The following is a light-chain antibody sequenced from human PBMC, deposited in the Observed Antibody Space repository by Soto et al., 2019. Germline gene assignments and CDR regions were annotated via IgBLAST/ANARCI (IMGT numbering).Light chain of an antibody. Sequence: DIPMTQSPSTLSASVGDRVTITCRASQSISSWLAWYQQKPGKAPKLLIYKASSLESGVPSRFSGSGSATEFTLTISSLQPDDFATYYCQQYNSYSPYTFGQGTKLEIK. CDR1: QSISSW. J-gene: IGKJ2*01. CDR3: QQYNSYSPYT. CDR2: KAS. V-gene: IGKV1-5*03.